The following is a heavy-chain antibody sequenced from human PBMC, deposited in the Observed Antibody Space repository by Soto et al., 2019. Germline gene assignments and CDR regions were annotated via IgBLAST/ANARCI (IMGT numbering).Heavy chain of an antibody. Sequence: SETLSLTCTVSGGSLSSGGYYWSWIRRHPGKGLEWIGYIYYSGSTYYNPSLKSRVTISVDTSKNQFSLKLSSVTAADTAVYYCATRYCSSTSCQITFDYWGQGTLVTVSS. V-gene: IGHV4-31*03. J-gene: IGHJ4*02. CDR2: IYYSGST. CDR1: GGSLSSGGYY. CDR3: ATRYCSSTSCQITFDY. D-gene: IGHD2-2*01.